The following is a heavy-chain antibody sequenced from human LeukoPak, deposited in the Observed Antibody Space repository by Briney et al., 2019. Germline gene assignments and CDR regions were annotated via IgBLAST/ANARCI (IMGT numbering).Heavy chain of an antibody. CDR2: ISPSGDKT. J-gene: IGHJ4*02. CDR1: GYTFTNHY. Sequence: ASVKVSCKASGYTFTNHYMHWVRQAPGQGLEWLGLISPSGDKTWNAQKFQGRVTMTRDMSTSTDYLELSSLRSEDTAVYYCARDRSGHIYGRFDSWGQGALVTVSS. D-gene: IGHD5-18*01. CDR3: ARDRSGHIYGRFDS. V-gene: IGHV1-46*01.